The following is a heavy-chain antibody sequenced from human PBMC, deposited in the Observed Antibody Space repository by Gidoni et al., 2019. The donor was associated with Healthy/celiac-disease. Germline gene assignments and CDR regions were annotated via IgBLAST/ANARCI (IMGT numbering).Heavy chain of an antibody. J-gene: IGHJ4*02. CDR3: ARGDQHYDFWSGYYSGGYYFDY. Sequence: QVQLVQSGAEVKKPGASVKVSCQASGYTFTSYYMHWVRQAPGQGLEWMGIINPSGGSTSYAQKFQGRVTMTRDTSTSTVYMELSSLRSEDTAVYYCARGDQHYDFWSGYYSGGYYFDYWGQGTLVTVSS. V-gene: IGHV1-46*01. CDR1: GYTFTSYY. D-gene: IGHD3-3*01. CDR2: INPSGGST.